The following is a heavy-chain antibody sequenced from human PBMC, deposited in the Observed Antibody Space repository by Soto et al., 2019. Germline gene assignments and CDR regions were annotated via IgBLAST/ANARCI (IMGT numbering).Heavy chain of an antibody. CDR3: ARGGLLPDY. Sequence: QLQLQESCSGLVKPSQTLSLACAVSGGSISSGGYSWSWIRQPPGKGLEWIGYISHSGSTYYNPSLKSRVTISVDRSKNQFSLKLSSVTAADTAVYYCARGGLLPDYWGQGTLVTVSS. CDR1: GGSISSGGYS. D-gene: IGHD6-19*01. V-gene: IGHV4-30-2*01. CDR2: ISHSGST. J-gene: IGHJ4*02.